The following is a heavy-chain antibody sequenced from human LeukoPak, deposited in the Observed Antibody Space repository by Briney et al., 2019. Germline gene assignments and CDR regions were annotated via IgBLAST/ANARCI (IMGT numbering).Heavy chain of an antibody. CDR3: ARGKSFYYYDSSGYYFDY. J-gene: IGHJ4*02. Sequence: SETLSLTCAVYGGSFSGYYWSWIRQPPGKGLEWIGEINHSGSTNYNPSLKSRVTISVDTSKNRFSLKLSSVTAADTAVYYCARGKSFYYYDSSGYYFDYWGQGTLVTVSS. CDR2: INHSGST. V-gene: IGHV4-34*01. D-gene: IGHD3-22*01. CDR1: GGSFSGYY.